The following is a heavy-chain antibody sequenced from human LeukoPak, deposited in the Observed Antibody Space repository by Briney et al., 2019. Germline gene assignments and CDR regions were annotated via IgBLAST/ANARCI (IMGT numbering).Heavy chain of an antibody. D-gene: IGHD2-2*01. CDR3: ARGGEYCSSTSCFFLRYYGMDV. V-gene: IGHV4-30-4*01. J-gene: IGHJ6*04. Sequence: SETLSLTCTVSGGSISSNSYYWTWIRQPPGKGLEWIGYIYYSVSTYYNPSLKSRVTISVDTSKNQFSLKLSSVTAADTAVYYCARGGEYCSSTSCFFLRYYGMDVWGKGTTVTVSS. CDR1: GGSISSNSYY. CDR2: IYYSVST.